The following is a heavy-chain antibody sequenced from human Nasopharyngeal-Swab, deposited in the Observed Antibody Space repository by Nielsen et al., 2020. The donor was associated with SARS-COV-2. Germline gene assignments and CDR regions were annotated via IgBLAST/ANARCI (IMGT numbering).Heavy chain of an antibody. CDR1: GLTFSSYW. J-gene: IGHJ4*02. CDR3: ARGSGGNSFRWVLGKTPAYYFDY. CDR2: IKQDGSEK. Sequence: GGSLRLSCAASGLTFSSYWMSWVRQAPGKGLEWVANIKQDGSEKYYVDSVKGRFTISRDNAKNSLYLQMNSLRAEDTAVYYCARGSGGNSFRWVLGKTPAYYFDYWGQGTLVTVSS. D-gene: IGHD4-23*01. V-gene: IGHV3-7*01.